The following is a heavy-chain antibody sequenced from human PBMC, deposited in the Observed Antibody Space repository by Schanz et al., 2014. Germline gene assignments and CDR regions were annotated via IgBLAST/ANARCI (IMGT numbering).Heavy chain of an antibody. CDR3: ASERGYSYGYGAFDI. CDR2: IYSGGST. Sequence: HLVESGGVLIQPGGSLRLSCAASGFTVSDNYMTWVRQAPGKGLEWVSVIYSGGSTYYADSVKGRFTISRDNSKNTLYLQMNSLRAEDTALYYCASERGYSYGYGAFDIWGQGTMVTVSS. D-gene: IGHD5-18*01. CDR1: GFTVSDNY. J-gene: IGHJ3*02. V-gene: IGHV3-53*01.